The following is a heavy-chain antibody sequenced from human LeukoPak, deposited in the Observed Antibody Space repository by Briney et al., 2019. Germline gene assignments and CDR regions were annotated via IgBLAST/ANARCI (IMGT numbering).Heavy chain of an antibody. CDR1: GFTFSSYA. CDR3: ANRITMVRGVIEY. D-gene: IGHD3-10*01. Sequence: GGSLRLSCAASGFTFSSYAMSWVRQAPGRGLEWVSAISGSGGSTYYADSVKGRFTISRDNSKNTLYLQMNSLRAEDTAVYYCANRITMVRGVIEYWGQGTLVTVSS. V-gene: IGHV3-23*01. J-gene: IGHJ4*02. CDR2: ISGSGGST.